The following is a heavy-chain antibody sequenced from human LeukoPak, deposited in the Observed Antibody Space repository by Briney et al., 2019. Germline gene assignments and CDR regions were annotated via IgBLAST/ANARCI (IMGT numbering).Heavy chain of an antibody. Sequence: GGSLRLSCAASGFTFSSYSMNWVRQAPGKGLEWVSSISSSSSYIYYADSVKGRFTISRDNAKNSLYLQMNNLRAEDTAVYYCARVGTVVDYDILTGYYPNWFDPWGQGTLVTVSS. D-gene: IGHD3-9*01. V-gene: IGHV3-21*01. CDR2: ISSSSSYI. CDR1: GFTFSSYS. J-gene: IGHJ5*02. CDR3: ARVGTVVDYDILTGYYPNWFDP.